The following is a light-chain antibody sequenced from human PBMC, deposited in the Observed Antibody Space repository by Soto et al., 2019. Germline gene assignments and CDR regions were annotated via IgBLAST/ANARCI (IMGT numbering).Light chain of an antibody. CDR2: DAS. V-gene: IGKV3D-20*01. Sequence: EIVLTQSPGTLSLSPGERATLSCRASHTISSSYLAWYQQIPGLAPRLLIYDASSRATGIPDRFSGSGSGTDFTLTISSLQPEDFATYYCQQSYSTPRTFGQGTKVDIK. J-gene: IGKJ1*01. CDR1: HTISSSY. CDR3: QQSYSTPRT.